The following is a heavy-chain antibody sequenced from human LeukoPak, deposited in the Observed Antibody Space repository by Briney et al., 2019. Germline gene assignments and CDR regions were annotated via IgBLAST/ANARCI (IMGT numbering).Heavy chain of an antibody. CDR1: GGSFSGYY. CDR3: ARDSKYYYGSGSYYPFDY. Sequence: PSETLSLTCAVYGGSFSGYYWSWTRQPPGKGLEWIGEINHSGSTNYNPSLKSRVTISVDRSKNQFSLKLSSVTAADTAVYYCARDSKYYYGSGSYYPFDYWGQGTLVTVSS. CDR2: INHSGST. J-gene: IGHJ4*02. V-gene: IGHV4-34*01. D-gene: IGHD3-10*01.